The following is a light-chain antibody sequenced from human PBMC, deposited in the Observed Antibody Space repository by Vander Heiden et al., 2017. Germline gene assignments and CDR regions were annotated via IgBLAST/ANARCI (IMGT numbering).Light chain of an antibody. J-gene: IGKJ1*01. CDR2: KAS. V-gene: IGKV1-5*03. CDR3: QQYYSFTWT. Sequence: DIQMTQSSSILPASLGDRVTITCRASQSINTYLAWYQQKPGKAPKLLIYKASILESGVPSRFSGSGSGTEFTLTISSLQPDDFATYYCQQYYSFTWTFGQGTKVEIK. CDR1: QSINTY.